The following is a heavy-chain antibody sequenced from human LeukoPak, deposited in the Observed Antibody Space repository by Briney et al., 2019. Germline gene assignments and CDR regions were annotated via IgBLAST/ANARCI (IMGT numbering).Heavy chain of an antibody. CDR3: ARDRDWNSGFDY. J-gene: IGHJ4*02. CDR2: ISNSGNTK. Sequence: PGGSLRLSCAASGFTFSNYEMNWIRQAPGKGLEWISYISNSGNTKYYADSVKGRFTISRDNAKNSLYLQMNSLRAEDTAVYYCARDRDWNSGFDYWGQGTLVTVSS. V-gene: IGHV3-48*03. D-gene: IGHD1-7*01. CDR1: GFTFSNYE.